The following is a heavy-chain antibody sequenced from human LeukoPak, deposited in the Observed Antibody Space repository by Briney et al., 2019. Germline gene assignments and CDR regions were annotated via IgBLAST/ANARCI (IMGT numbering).Heavy chain of an antibody. V-gene: IGHV1-18*01. CDR3: ARDLDGMDV. CDR1: GYTFTSYG. D-gene: IGHD3-16*01. Sequence: ASVKVSCKASGYTFTSYGISWVRQAPGQGLEWMGWISAYNGNTNYAQRLQGRVTMTTDTSTSTAYTELRSLRSDDTAVYYCARDLDGMDVWGQGTTVTVSS. J-gene: IGHJ6*02. CDR2: ISAYNGNT.